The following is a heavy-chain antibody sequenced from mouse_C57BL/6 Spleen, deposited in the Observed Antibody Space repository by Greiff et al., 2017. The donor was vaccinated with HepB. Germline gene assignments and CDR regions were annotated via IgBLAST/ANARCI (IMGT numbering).Heavy chain of an antibody. Sequence: QVQLQQPGAELVKPGASVKLSCKASGYTFTSYWMHWVKQRPGQGLEWIGMIHPNSGSTNYNEKFKSKATLTVDKSSSTAYMQLSSLTSEDSAVYYCARGYYGSHGGHFDVWGTGTTVTVSS. J-gene: IGHJ1*03. CDR2: IHPNSGST. CDR1: GYTFTSYW. D-gene: IGHD1-1*01. V-gene: IGHV1-64*01. CDR3: ARGYYGSHGGHFDV.